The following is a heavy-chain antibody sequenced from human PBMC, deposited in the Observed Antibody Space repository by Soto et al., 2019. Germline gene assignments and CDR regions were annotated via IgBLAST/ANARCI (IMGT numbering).Heavy chain of an antibody. J-gene: IGHJ6*03. CDR2: IFSNDEK. D-gene: IGHD6-19*01. CDR1: GFSLSNGKVG. V-gene: IGHV2-26*01. Sequence: HVTLKESGPVLVKPTETLTLTCTVSGFSLSNGKVGVSWIRQPPGKALEWLAHIFSNDEKSYRTSPKSRHTISEDTSKSQVVLTMTNVDPVHTATYYCARILFGRSVAGGYFYMDVWGKGTTVTVSS. CDR3: ARILFGRSVAGGYFYMDV.